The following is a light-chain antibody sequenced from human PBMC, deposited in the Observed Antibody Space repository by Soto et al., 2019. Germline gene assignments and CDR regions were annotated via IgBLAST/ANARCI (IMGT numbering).Light chain of an antibody. CDR3: SSYAGRNTLL. CDR2: EVN. Sequence: QSALTQPPSASGSPGQSVTISCTGTSSDVGAYDYVSWYQQRPGKAPKLMIYEVNKRPSGVPDRFSGSKSANTASLTVSGLQSEDEADYYCSSYAGRNTLLFGGGTKLTVL. J-gene: IGLJ2*01. CDR1: SSDVGAYDY. V-gene: IGLV2-8*01.